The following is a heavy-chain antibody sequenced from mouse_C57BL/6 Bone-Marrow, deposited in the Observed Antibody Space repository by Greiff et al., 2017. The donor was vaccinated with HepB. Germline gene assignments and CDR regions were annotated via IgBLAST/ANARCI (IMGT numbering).Heavy chain of an antibody. CDR1: GYTFTNYW. J-gene: IGHJ2*01. V-gene: IGHV1-63*01. Sequence: QVQLQQSGAELVRPGTSVKMSCKASGYTFTNYWIGWAKQRPGHGLEWIGDIYPGGGYTNYNEKFKGKATLTADKSSSTAYMQFSSLTSEDSAIYYCARYYYYGSSTYYFDYWGQGTTLTVSS. D-gene: IGHD1-1*01. CDR3: ARYYYYGSSTYYFDY. CDR2: IYPGGGYT.